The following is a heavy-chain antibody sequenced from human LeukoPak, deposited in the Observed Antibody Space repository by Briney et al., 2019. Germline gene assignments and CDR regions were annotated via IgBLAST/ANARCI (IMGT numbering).Heavy chain of an antibody. CDR2: FDPEDGET. D-gene: IGHD1-26*01. J-gene: IGHJ6*03. CDR1: GYTLTELS. Sequence: VASVKVSCKVSGYTLTELSMHWVRQAPGKGLEWMGGFDPEDGETIYAQKFQGRVTMTEDTSTDTAYMELSSLRAEDTALYYCARGRRSYGYYYYYMDVWGKGTTVTVSS. CDR3: ARGRRSYGYYYYYMDV. V-gene: IGHV1-24*01.